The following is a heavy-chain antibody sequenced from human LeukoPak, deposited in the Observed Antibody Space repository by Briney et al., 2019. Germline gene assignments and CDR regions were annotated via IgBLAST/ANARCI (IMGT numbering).Heavy chain of an antibody. CDR2: IYQSGST. CDR3: ARDPGGVEATGY. D-gene: IGHD1-26*01. CDR1: GYSTSSGYY. J-gene: IGHJ4*02. Sequence: PSETLSLTCAVSGYSTSSGYYWGWIRQPPGKGREWIGSIYQSGSTYYNPSLKSRVTISVDTSKTQFSLRLSPGTAADRAVYYCARDPGGVEATGYWGQGTLVTVSS. V-gene: IGHV4-38-2*02.